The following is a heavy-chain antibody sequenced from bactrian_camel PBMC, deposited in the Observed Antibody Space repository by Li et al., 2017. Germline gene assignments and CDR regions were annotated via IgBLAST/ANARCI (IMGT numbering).Heavy chain of an antibody. CDR2: IYTQDGRT. D-gene: IGHD1*01. J-gene: IGHJ4*01. V-gene: IGHV3S1*01. CDR3: AAAHGGERDCIYGRWSSAYAY. Sequence: QLVESGGGSVQAGGSLRLSCASSSATSNTYYMGWFRQAPGKEREGVASIYTQDGRTAYADSVKGRFTISQDNANNTLHLHMNNLKADDTATYYCAAAHGGERDCIYGRWSSAYAYWGQGTQVTVS. CDR1: SATSNTYY.